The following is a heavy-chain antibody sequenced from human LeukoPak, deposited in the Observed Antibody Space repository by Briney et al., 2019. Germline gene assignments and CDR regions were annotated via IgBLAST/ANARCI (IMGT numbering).Heavy chain of an antibody. CDR2: IYYSGST. J-gene: IGHJ4*02. D-gene: IGHD2-15*01. Sequence: SETLSLTCTVSGGSISSSSYYWGWIRQPPGKGLEWIGSIYYSGSTYYNPSFKSRVTISVDTSKNQFSLKLSSVTAADTAVYYCARVPTPAPSQFDYWGPGTLVTVSS. CDR3: ARVPTPAPSQFDY. V-gene: IGHV4-39*07. CDR1: GGSISSSSYY.